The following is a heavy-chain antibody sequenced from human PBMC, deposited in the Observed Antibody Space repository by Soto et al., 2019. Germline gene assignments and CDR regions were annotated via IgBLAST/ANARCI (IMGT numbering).Heavy chain of an antibody. V-gene: IGHV3-21*01. J-gene: IGHJ5*02. CDR2: ISSSSSYI. Sequence: EVQLVESGGGLVRPGGSLRLSCAASGFTFSSYSMNWVRQAPGKGLEWVSSISSSSSYIYYADSVKGRFIISRDNAKNSLYLQMNSLRAEDTAVYYCARDGTIFGVVINTWFDPWGQGTLVTVSS. D-gene: IGHD3-3*01. CDR1: GFTFSSYS. CDR3: ARDGTIFGVVINTWFDP.